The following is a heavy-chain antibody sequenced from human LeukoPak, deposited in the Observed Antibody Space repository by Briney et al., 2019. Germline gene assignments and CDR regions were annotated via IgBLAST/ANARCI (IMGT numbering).Heavy chain of an antibody. Sequence: GGSLRLSCAASGFTFSSYWMHWVRQAPGKGLVWVSRINSDGSSTSYADSVKGRFTISGDNAKNTLYLQMNSLRAEDTAVYYCASIEDQSIVATIVRDYWGQGTLVTVSS. J-gene: IGHJ4*02. D-gene: IGHD5-12*01. V-gene: IGHV3-74*01. CDR2: INSDGSST. CDR3: ASIEDQSIVATIVRDY. CDR1: GFTFSSYW.